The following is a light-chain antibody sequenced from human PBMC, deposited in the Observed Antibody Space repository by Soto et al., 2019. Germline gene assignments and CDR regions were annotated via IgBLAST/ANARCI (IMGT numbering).Light chain of an antibody. CDR2: GAS. CDR1: QSVSSSY. Sequence: EIVLTQSPGTLSLSPGERATLSCRASQSVSSSYLAWYKQKPGQPPRLLIYGASSRATGIPDRFSGSGSGTDFTLTISRLEPEDFAVYYCQQGTFGQGTKLEIK. V-gene: IGKV3-20*01. J-gene: IGKJ2*01. CDR3: QQGT.